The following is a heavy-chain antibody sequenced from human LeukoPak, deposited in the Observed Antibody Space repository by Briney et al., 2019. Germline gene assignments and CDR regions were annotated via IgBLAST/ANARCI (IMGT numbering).Heavy chain of an antibody. CDR2: IYYSGST. J-gene: IGHJ3*02. D-gene: IGHD6-6*01. V-gene: IGHV4-59*01. Sequence: GSLRLSCAASGFTFSSYAMNWIRQPPGKGLEWIGYIYYSGSTNYNPSLKSRVTISVDTSKNQFSLKLSSVTAADTAVYYCARDLVHSDAFDIWGQGTMVTVSS. CDR1: GFTFSSYA. CDR3: ARDLVHSDAFDI.